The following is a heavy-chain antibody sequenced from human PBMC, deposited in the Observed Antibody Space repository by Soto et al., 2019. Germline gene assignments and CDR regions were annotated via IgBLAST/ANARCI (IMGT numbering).Heavy chain of an antibody. Sequence: SETLSLTCAVYGGSLSGYYWSWIRQTPGKGLEWIGEISHGGSSYYNPSLKSRVTISVDTSKNSFSLSLTSVTAADSGVYFCVRPQGAGYFGDSGPDYWAQGILVTVSS. V-gene: IGHV4-34*01. CDR1: GGSLSGYY. J-gene: IGHJ4*02. CDR3: VRPQGAGYFGDSGPDY. CDR2: ISHGGSS. D-gene: IGHD3-10*01.